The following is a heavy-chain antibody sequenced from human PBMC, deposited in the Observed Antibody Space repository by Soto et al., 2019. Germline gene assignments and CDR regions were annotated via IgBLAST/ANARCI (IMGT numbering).Heavy chain of an antibody. J-gene: IGHJ5*02. V-gene: IGHV4-59*01. CDR1: GGSISSYY. CDR3: ARDTGYNYDSFRWFDP. D-gene: IGHD5-18*01. CDR2: IYYSGST. Sequence: TSETLSLTCTVSGGSISSYYWSWIRQPPGKGLEWIGYIYYSGSTNYTPSLKSRVTISVDTSKNQFSLKLSSVTAADTAVYYCARDTGYNYDSFRWFDPWGQGTLVTVSS.